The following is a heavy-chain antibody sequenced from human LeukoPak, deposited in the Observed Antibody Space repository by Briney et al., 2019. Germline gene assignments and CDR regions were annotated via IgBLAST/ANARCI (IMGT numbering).Heavy chain of an antibody. D-gene: IGHD2-2*01. J-gene: IGHJ6*03. CDR1: GFTFSSYA. V-gene: IGHV3-30*04. CDR2: ISYDGSNK. Sequence: GGSLRLSCAASGFTFSSYAMHWVRQAPGKGLEWVAVISYDGSNKYYADSVKGRSTISRDNSKNTLYLQMNSLRAEDTAVYYCAKGGEVPAAGVWYNYYYYMDVWGKGTTVTVSS. CDR3: AKGGEVPAAGVWYNYYYYMDV.